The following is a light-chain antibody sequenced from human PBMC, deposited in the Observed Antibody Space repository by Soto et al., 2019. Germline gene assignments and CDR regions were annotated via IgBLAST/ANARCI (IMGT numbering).Light chain of an antibody. V-gene: IGKV3-15*01. CDR1: QSVSSN. Sequence: EIVMTQSPATLSVSPGERATLSCRASQSVSSNLAWYHQKPGQAPRPLIYGASTRATGIPARFSGSGSGTEFTITISSLQSEDFAVYYCQQYNNWPGTFGQGTKVDIK. J-gene: IGKJ1*01. CDR3: QQYNNWPGT. CDR2: GAS.